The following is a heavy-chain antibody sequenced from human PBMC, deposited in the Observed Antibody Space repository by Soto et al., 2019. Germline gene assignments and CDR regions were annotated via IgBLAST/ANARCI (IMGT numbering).Heavy chain of an antibody. V-gene: IGHV3-30*18. CDR2: IACDGSSK. CDR3: AKSLDGVPVQEFDP. Sequence: QVQLVESGGGVVQPGMSLRLSCAASGFTFENFGMHWVRQAPGKGLEWVAVIACDGSSKYYADSVKGRFTISRDNSNNTLYLQMNSLRVEDTAVYYCAKSLDGVPVQEFDPRGQGTLVTVSS. J-gene: IGHJ5*02. CDR1: GFTFENFG. D-gene: IGHD3-3*01.